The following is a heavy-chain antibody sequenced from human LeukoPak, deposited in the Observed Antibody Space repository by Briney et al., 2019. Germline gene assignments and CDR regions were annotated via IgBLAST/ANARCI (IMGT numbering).Heavy chain of an antibody. V-gene: IGHV3-23*01. CDR3: AKDPVFWSGVTPSYYYYGMDV. Sequence: GASLRLSCAASGFTFSNYAMSWVRQAPGKGLEWVSAISGSGGSTYYADSVKGRFTISRDNSKNTLYLQMNSPRAEDTAVYYCAKDPVFWSGVTPSYYYYGMDVWGQGTTVTVSS. CDR1: GFTFSNYA. CDR2: ISGSGGST. D-gene: IGHD3-3*01. J-gene: IGHJ6*02.